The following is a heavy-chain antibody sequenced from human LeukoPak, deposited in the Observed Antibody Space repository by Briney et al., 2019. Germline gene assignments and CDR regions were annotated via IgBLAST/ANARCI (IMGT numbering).Heavy chain of an antibody. CDR2: IYYSGST. CDR3: ARGEAVANSFDY. J-gene: IGHJ4*02. D-gene: IGHD6-19*01. Sequence: TTSETLSLTCSVSGGSISISSHYWDWIRQPPGEGLEWIGSIYYSGSTYYNPSLKSRVTISVDTSKNQFSLKLSSVTAADTAMYYCARGEAVANSFDYWGQGTLVIVSS. CDR1: GGSISISSHY. V-gene: IGHV4-39*07.